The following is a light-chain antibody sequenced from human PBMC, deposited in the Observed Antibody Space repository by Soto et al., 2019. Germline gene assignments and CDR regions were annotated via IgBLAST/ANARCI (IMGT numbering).Light chain of an antibody. J-gene: IGLJ1*01. CDR1: SSDVGRYKY. V-gene: IGLV2-14*01. CDR3: GSFASGSTLCV. CDR2: EVS. Sequence: QSVLTQPASVSGSPGQSITISCTGSSSDVGRYKYVSWYQHHPGKAPKLIIFEVSNRPSGVSNRFSGSKSGNTASLTISGLQAEDEADYHCGSFASGSTLCVFGTGTKVTVL.